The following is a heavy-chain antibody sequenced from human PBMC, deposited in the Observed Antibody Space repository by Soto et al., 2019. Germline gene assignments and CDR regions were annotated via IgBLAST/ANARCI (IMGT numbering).Heavy chain of an antibody. CDR1: GFTFSSYG. CDR2: ILYDGSKK. D-gene: IGHD6-19*01. V-gene: IGHV3-30*18. Sequence: QVQLVESGGGVVQPGRSLRLSCAASGFTFSSYGMHWVRQAPGKGLEWVAVILYDGSKKDYADSVKGRFTISRDNSKNTMYLQMSSLRGEDTALYYCVKDGSSGWPYFGDMDVWGRGTTVTVSS. J-gene: IGHJ6*02. CDR3: VKDGSSGWPYFGDMDV.